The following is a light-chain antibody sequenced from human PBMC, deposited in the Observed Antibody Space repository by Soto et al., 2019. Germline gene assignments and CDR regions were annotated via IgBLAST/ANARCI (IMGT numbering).Light chain of an antibody. CDR2: AAS. J-gene: IGKJ2*01. CDR1: QGISSY. CDR3: QQLNSYPLYT. Sequence: DIQLTQSPSFLSASVGDRVTITCRASQGISSYLAWYQQKPGKAPKLLIYAASTLQSGVPSRFSGSGSGTEFTLTISSLQPEDFATDYCQQLNSYPLYTFGQGTKLEIK. V-gene: IGKV1-9*01.